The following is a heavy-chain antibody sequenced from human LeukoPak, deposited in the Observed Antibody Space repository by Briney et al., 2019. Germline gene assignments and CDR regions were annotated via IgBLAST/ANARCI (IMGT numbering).Heavy chain of an antibody. CDR1: GFTFSDYY. Sequence: GGSLRLSCAASGFTFSDYYMSWIRQAPGKGLEWVSYISSSGSTIYHADSVKGRFTISRNNAKNSLYLQMNSLRAEDTAVYYCARDPELLFHMDVWGKGTTVTVSS. CDR2: ISSSGSTI. D-gene: IGHD3-10*01. CDR3: ARDPELLFHMDV. V-gene: IGHV3-11*01. J-gene: IGHJ6*03.